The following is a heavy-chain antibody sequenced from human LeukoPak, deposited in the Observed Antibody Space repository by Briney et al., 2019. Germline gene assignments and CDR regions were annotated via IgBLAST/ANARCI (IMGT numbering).Heavy chain of an antibody. V-gene: IGHV4-59*08. Sequence: SETLSLTCAVSGGSITVHYWNWIRQTPGMRLEWIGYTSYSRTTIYNSYFKGRATMSIDTSKNQLYLNLTSVTATDTAVYYCAKLGHSDGWYLGAFDIWGQGTTVIVSS. CDR2: TSYSRTT. CDR1: GGSITVHY. J-gene: IGHJ3*02. D-gene: IGHD6-19*01. CDR3: AKLGHSDGWYLGAFDI.